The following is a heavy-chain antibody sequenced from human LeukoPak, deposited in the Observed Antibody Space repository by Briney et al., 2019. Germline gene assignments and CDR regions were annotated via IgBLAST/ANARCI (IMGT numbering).Heavy chain of an antibody. Sequence: SETLSLTCTVSSGSIRSYYWSWIRQPPGKGLEWIGNIYSSGSTNYNPSLESRVAISVDTSKNQFSLKLSSVTAADTAVYYCARDSGSYRSLTDYWGQGTLVTVSS. CDR3: ARDSGSYRSLTDY. D-gene: IGHD1-26*01. CDR1: SGSIRSYY. CDR2: IYSSGST. J-gene: IGHJ4*02. V-gene: IGHV4-59*01.